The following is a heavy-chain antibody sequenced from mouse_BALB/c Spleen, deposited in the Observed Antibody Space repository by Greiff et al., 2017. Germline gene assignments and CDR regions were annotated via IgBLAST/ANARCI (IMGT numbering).Heavy chain of an antibody. CDR3: ARSGYVRYFDV. Sequence: QVQLKESGAELARPGASVKLSCKASGYTFTDYYINWVKQRTGQGLEWIGEIYPGSGNTYYNEKFKGKATLTADKSSSTAYMQLSSLTSEDSAVYFCARSGYVRYFDVWGAGTTVTVSS. CDR2: IYPGSGNT. CDR1: GYTFTDYY. V-gene: IGHV1-77*01. J-gene: IGHJ1*01. D-gene: IGHD1-2*01.